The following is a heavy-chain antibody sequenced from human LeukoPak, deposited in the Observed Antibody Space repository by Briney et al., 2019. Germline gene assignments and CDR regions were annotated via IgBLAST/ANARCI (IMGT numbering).Heavy chain of an antibody. J-gene: IGHJ3*02. CDR1: GLTFSSYA. V-gene: IGHV3-64*01. CDR3: ARDRDAFDI. CDR2: ISSNGGST. Sequence: GGSLRLSCAASGLTFSSYAMHWVRQAPGKGLEYVSAISSNGGSTYYANSVKGRFTISRDNSKNTLYLQMGSLRAEDMAVYYCARDRDAFDIWGQGTMVTASS.